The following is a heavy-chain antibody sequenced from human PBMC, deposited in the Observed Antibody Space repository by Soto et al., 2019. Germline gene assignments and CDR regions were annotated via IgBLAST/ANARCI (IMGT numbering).Heavy chain of an antibody. CDR3: VKSSGGAAGIVGAFDI. J-gene: IGHJ3*02. CDR1: GFTFSSYA. CDR2: ISSNGGST. Sequence: GGSLRLSCSASGFTFSSYAMHWVRQAPGKGLEYVSAISSNGGSTYYADSVKGRFTISRDNSKNTLYLQMSSLRAEDTAVYYCVKSSGGAAGIVGAFDIWGQGTMVTVSS. V-gene: IGHV3-64D*06. D-gene: IGHD6-13*01.